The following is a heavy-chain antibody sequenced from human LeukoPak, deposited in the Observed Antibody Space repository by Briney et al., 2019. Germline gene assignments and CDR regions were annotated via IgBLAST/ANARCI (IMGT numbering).Heavy chain of an antibody. V-gene: IGHV3-23*01. D-gene: IGHD2-2*01. J-gene: IGHJ4*02. CDR2: ISGSGGSP. Sequence: PGGSLRLFCAASGFTFGNYAMTWVRQAPGEGLEWVSSISGSGGSPIYADSVKGRFTISRDNSKSTLYLQMNSLRAEDTAIYYCARYCTSTSCAFEYWGQGTLVTVSS. CDR3: ARYCTSTSCAFEY. CDR1: GFTFGNYA.